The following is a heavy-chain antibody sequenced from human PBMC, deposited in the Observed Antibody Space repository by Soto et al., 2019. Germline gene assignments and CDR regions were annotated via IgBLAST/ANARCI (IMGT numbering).Heavy chain of an antibody. CDR2: INTNTGNP. Sequence: ASVKVSCKASGYTFTSYAMNWVRQAPGQGLEWMGWINTNTGNPTYAQGFTGRFVFSLDTSVSTAYLQICSLKAEDTAVYYCARSYGSGSYYPLYYYYYYGMDVWGQGTTVTVSS. J-gene: IGHJ6*02. D-gene: IGHD3-10*01. V-gene: IGHV7-4-1*01. CDR1: GYTFTSYA. CDR3: ARSYGSGSYYPLYYYYYYGMDV.